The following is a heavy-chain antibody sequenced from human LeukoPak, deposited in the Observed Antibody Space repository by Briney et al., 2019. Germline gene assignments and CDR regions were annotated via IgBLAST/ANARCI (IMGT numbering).Heavy chain of an antibody. D-gene: IGHD1-26*01. CDR2: IYYSGST. V-gene: IGHV4-30-4*01. J-gene: IGHJ4*02. Sequence: SSETLSLTCTVSGGSISSGDYYWSWIRQPPGKGLEWIGYIYYSGSTYYNPSLKSRVTISVDTSKNQYSLKLSSVTAADTAVYYCARGQYDSGNFDYWGQGTLVTVSS. CDR1: GGSISSGDYY. CDR3: ARGQYDSGNFDY.